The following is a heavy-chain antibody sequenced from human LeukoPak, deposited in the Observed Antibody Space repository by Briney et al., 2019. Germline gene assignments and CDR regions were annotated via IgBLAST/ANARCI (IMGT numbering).Heavy chain of an antibody. V-gene: IGHV3-7*03. J-gene: IGHJ4*02. D-gene: IGHD3-22*01. Sequence: GGSLRLSCAASGFTLNNYWMGWVRQAPGRGLEWVANINQDGSEKYYVDSVKGRFTTSRDNAKNSLYLQMNSLRAEDTAVYYCAREGYDSSGYCDYWGQGTLVTVSS. CDR3: AREGYDSSGYCDY. CDR2: INQDGSEK. CDR1: GFTLNNYW.